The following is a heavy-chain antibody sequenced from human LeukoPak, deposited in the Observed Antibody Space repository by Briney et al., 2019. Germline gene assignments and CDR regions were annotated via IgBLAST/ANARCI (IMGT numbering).Heavy chain of an antibody. CDR1: GGSFSGYY. CDR2: INHSGST. J-gene: IGHJ1*01. CDR3: AREAYCSGGSCYTAEYFQH. D-gene: IGHD2-15*01. V-gene: IGHV4-34*01. Sequence: SETLSLTCAVYGGSFSGYYWSWIRQPPGKGLEWIGEINHSGSTNYNPSLKSRVTISVDTSKNQFSLKLSSVSAADTAVYYCAREAYCSGGSCYTAEYFQHWGQSTLVTVSS.